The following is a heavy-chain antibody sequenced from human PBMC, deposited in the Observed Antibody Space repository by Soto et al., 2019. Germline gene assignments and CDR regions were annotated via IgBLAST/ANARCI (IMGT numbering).Heavy chain of an antibody. Sequence: GGALRLSCAASGFTFSDYYMSWIRQAPGKGLEWVSYISSSGSTIYYADSVKGRFTISRDNAKNSLYLQMNSLRAEDTAVYYCARENWPSGWYSYYYYYYMDVWGKGTTVTVSS. V-gene: IGHV3-11*01. D-gene: IGHD6-19*01. J-gene: IGHJ6*03. CDR3: ARENWPSGWYSYYYYYYMDV. CDR2: ISSSGSTI. CDR1: GFTFSDYY.